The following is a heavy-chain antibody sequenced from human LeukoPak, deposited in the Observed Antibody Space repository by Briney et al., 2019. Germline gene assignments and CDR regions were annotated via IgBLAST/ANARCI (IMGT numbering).Heavy chain of an antibody. J-gene: IGHJ5*02. CDR2: VSPGGYT. V-gene: IGHV4-34*01. CDR3: ARIRCGRGQARCYNH. CDR1: GVAVSDYY. Sequence: SETLSLTCAVSGVAVSDYYWSWIRQSPEKGLEWIGQVSPGGYTTYNPSLRSRVIISEDTSENQLSLNVTSVTAADTALYYCARIRCGRGQARCYNHWAQGSLVTVSS. D-gene: IGHD2-21*01.